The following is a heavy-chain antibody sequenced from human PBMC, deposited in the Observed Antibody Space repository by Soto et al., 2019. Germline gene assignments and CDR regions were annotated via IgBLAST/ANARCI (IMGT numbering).Heavy chain of an antibody. CDR2: ISGSGGST. CDR3: AKVFTTRPRYYFDS. D-gene: IGHD3-22*01. V-gene: IGHV3-23*01. Sequence: GGSLRLSCAASGFTFSNYAMSWVRQAPGKGLEWVSSISGSGGSTYYADSVKGRFTISRDNSKNTLYLQRSSLRVEDTAIYYCAKVFTTRPRYYFDSWGLGALGTGSS. J-gene: IGHJ4*02. CDR1: GFTFSNYA.